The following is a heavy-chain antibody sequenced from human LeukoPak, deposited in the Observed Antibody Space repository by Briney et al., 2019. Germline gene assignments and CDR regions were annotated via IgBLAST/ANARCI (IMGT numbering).Heavy chain of an antibody. CDR2: INSDGSST. V-gene: IGHV3-74*01. J-gene: IGHJ4*02. CDR3: ARDIGYGGKHSVDY. D-gene: IGHD4-23*01. Sequence: GGSLRLSCAASVFTFSTYWMHGVRQAPGKGLVWVSRINSDGSSTSYADSVKGRFTISRDNAKNTLYLQMNSLRAEDTAVYYCARDIGYGGKHSVDYWGQGTLVTVSS. CDR1: VFTFSTYW.